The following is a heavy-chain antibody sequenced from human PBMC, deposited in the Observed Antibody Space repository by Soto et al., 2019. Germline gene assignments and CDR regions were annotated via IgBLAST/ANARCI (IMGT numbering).Heavy chain of an antibody. J-gene: IGHJ4*02. CDR1: GFTFSSYA. CDR3: AMLGYCSSTSCYHFDY. V-gene: IGHV3-30-3*01. Sequence: GGSLRLSCAASGFTFSSYAMHWVRQAPGKGLEWVAVISYDGSNKYYADSVKGRFTISRDNSKNTLYLQMNSLRAEDTAVYYCAMLGYCSSTSCYHFDYWGQGTLVTVSS. D-gene: IGHD2-2*01. CDR2: ISYDGSNK.